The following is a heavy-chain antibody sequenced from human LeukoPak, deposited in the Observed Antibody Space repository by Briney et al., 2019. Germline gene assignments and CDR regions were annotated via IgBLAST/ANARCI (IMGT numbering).Heavy chain of an antibody. J-gene: IGHJ4*02. CDR2: IDHSGSS. CDR3: ARRPRNSGSYDGPSGLDS. D-gene: IGHD1-26*01. V-gene: IGHV4-34*01. Sequence: SETLSLTCAVYGGSFSGHYWSWVRQPPGKGPEWIGEIDHSGSSNYNPSLKSRVTLSVDTSKNQFSLKLRSATAADTALYYCARRPRNSGSYDGPSGLDSWGQGTLVTVSS. CDR1: GGSFSGHY.